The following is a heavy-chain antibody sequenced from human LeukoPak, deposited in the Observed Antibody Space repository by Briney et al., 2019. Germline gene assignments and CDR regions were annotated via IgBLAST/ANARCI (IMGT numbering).Heavy chain of an antibody. Sequence: PGGSLRLSRAASGFTFSSYEMNWVRQAPGKGLEWVSYISSSGSNIYYADSVKGRFTISRDNAKNSLYLQMNSLRAEDTAVYYCARGGLDAFDIWGQGTMVTVSS. CDR1: GFTFSSYE. J-gene: IGHJ3*02. CDR3: ARGGLDAFDI. CDR2: ISSSGSNI. V-gene: IGHV3-48*03.